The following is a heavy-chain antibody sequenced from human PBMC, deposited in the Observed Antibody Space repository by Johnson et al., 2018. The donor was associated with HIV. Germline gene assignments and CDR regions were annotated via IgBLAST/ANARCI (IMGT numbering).Heavy chain of an antibody. Sequence: QVQLVESGGGVVQPGRSLRLSCAASGFTFSSYGMHWVRQAPGKGLEWVAVISYDGSNKYYADSMKGRFTISRDNSKNTLYLQMNSLRAEDTAVYYCARLGVGATWHAFDIWGQGTMVTVSS. CDR1: GFTFSSYG. J-gene: IGHJ3*02. CDR3: ARLGVGATWHAFDI. D-gene: IGHD1-26*01. V-gene: IGHV3-30*03. CDR2: ISYDGSNK.